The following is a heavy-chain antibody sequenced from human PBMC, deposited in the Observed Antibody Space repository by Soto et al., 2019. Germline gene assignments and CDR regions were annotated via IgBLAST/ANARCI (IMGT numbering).Heavy chain of an antibody. CDR3: ARDPSNDYGGDTFDY. CDR1: GGTFSSYA. J-gene: IGHJ4*02. D-gene: IGHD4-17*01. CDR2: IIPSYDRT. Sequence: GASVKVSCKASGGTFSSYAIHWVRQAPGQGLEWLGKIIPSYDRTNYAQKFQGRVTVTADTYTTTAYMELSSLRSDDTAVYYCARDPSNDYGGDTFDYWGQGTLVTV. V-gene: IGHV1-69*04.